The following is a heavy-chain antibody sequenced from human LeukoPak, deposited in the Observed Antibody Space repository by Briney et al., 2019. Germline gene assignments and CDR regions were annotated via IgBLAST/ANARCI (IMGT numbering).Heavy chain of an antibody. CDR2: TYYRSKWFN. CDR1: GDSVSSKNAA. V-gene: IGHV6-1*01. D-gene: IGHD6-19*01. CDR3: ARGGSQWLLPHFDF. Sequence: SQTLSLTCAISGDSVSSKNAAWNWTRQSPSRGLEWLGRTYYRSKWFNEYAVPVKTRISINPDTSKNQVSLQLNSVTPEDTAVYYCARGGSQWLLPHFDFWGQGILVTVSS. J-gene: IGHJ4*02.